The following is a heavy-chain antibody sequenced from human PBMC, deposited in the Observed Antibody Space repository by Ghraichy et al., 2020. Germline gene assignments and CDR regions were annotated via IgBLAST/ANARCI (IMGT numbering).Heavy chain of an antibody. CDR2: LGADGRST. D-gene: IGHD3-10*01. Sequence: GGSLRLTCAVSEFTFDGYPMTWVRQAQGKGLEWVSTLGADGRSTFYADSVKGRFTISRDKSKRTMYLQMNSLRADDTAVYYCAKEGGRLGEGAFDVWGQGTKVTVSS. CDR1: EFTFDGYP. CDR3: AKEGGRLGEGAFDV. V-gene: IGHV3-23*01. J-gene: IGHJ3*01.